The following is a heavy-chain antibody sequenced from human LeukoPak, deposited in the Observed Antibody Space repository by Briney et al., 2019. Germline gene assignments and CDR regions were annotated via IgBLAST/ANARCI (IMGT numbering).Heavy chain of an antibody. CDR1: GFPFSNYA. CDR3: ARTGDSAMVFDAFDI. V-gene: IGHV3-30-3*01. CDR2: ISYDGSNK. D-gene: IGHD5-18*01. Sequence: HPGRSLRLFCAASGFPFSNYAMHWVRQAPGKGLEWVAVISYDGSNKYYAGSVNGRFTISRDNSKMYLQMNSLRAEDTAVYYCARTGDSAMVFDAFDIWGQGTMVTVSS. J-gene: IGHJ3*02.